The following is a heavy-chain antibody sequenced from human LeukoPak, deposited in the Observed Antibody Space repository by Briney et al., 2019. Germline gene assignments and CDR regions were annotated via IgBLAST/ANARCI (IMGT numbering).Heavy chain of an antibody. CDR3: ARDGVITFGGVIVADY. V-gene: IGHV3-7*01. J-gene: IGHJ4*02. Sequence: GGSLRLSCAPSGFTFSDYWMSWVRQPPGKGLEWVANIKQDGSEKYYMGSVKGRFTISRDNAKNSLYLQMNSLRAEDTAVYHCARDGVITFGGVIVADYWGQGTLVTVSS. CDR1: GFTFSDYW. D-gene: IGHD3-16*02. CDR2: IKQDGSEK.